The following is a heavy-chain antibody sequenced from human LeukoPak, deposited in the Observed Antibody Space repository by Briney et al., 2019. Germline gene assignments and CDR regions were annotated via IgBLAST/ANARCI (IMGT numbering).Heavy chain of an antibody. Sequence: GASVKVSCKASGYTFTSYGISWVRQAPGQGLEWMGWISAYNGNTNYAQKLQGRVTMTTDTSTSTAYMELRSLRSDDTAVYYCARGYCSGGSCYKLRGGFDYWGQGTLVTVSS. CDR2: ISAYNGNT. CDR1: GYTFTSYG. J-gene: IGHJ4*02. CDR3: ARGYCSGGSCYKLRGGFDY. D-gene: IGHD2-15*01. V-gene: IGHV1-18*01.